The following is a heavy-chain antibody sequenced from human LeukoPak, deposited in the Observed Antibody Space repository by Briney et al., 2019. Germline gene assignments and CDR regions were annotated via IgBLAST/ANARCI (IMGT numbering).Heavy chain of an antibody. J-gene: IGHJ6*02. CDR1: GFTFSSNG. Sequence: GRSLRLSCAASGFTFSSNGMHWVRQAPGKGLEWVAVIWYDGSNKYYADSVKGRFTISRDNSKNTLYLQMNSLRAEDTAVYYCARELRHYYYYYYGMDVWGQGTTVTVSS. D-gene: IGHD3-16*01. V-gene: IGHV3-33*01. CDR2: IWYDGSNK. CDR3: ARELRHYYYYYYGMDV.